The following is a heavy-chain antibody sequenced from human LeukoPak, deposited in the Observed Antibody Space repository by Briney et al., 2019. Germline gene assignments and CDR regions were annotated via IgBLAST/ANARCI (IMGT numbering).Heavy chain of an antibody. CDR3: TRDTGCSGGACYSFYDY. CDR1: GFTFSSYW. J-gene: IGHJ4*02. CDR2: IKQGGSAK. D-gene: IGHD2-15*01. Sequence: GGSLRLSCAASGFTFSSYWMTWVRQAPGQGLEWVANIKQGGSAKYYVDSVKGRFTISRDNAKNSLHLQMNSLRVEDTAVYYCTRDTGCSGGACYSFYDYWGQGTLVTVSS. V-gene: IGHV3-7*01.